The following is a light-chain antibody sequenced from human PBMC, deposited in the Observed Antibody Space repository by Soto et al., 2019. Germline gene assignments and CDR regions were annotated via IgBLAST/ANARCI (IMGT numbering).Light chain of an antibody. V-gene: IGLV2-14*01. CDR3: SSYTSSSTLV. J-gene: IGLJ2*01. CDR1: SRAVGGYNY. CDR2: DVS. Sequence: QSVLTQPASVSGSPGQSITISCPGPSRAVGGYNYVSWYQQHPGKAPKFMIYDVSNRPSGVSNRFSGSKSGNTASLTISGLQAEDEADYYCSSYTSSSTLVFGGGTKLTVL.